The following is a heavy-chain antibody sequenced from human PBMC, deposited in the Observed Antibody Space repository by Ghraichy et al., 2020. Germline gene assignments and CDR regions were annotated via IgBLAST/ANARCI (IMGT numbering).Heavy chain of an antibody. Sequence: ALRLSCAASGFTFSSYGMHWVRQAPGKGLEWVAVISYDGSNKYYADSVKGRFTISRDNSKNTLYLQMNSLRAEDTAVYYCATQPELELLYYYGMDVWGQGTTVTVSS. CDR1: GFTFSSYG. J-gene: IGHJ6*02. CDR3: ATQPELELLYYYGMDV. CDR2: ISYDGSNK. D-gene: IGHD1-7*01. V-gene: IGHV3-30*03.